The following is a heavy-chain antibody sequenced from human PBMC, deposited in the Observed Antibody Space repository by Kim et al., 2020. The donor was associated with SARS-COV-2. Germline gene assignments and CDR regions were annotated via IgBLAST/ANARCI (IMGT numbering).Heavy chain of an antibody. J-gene: IGHJ4*02. CDR1: GFTFSSYV. D-gene: IGHD6-19*01. CDR3: ARALYSGGGGGGWYGHDY. Sequence: GGSLRLSCAASGFTFSSYVMHWVRQAPGKGLEWLAVIWNNGGNKYYTDSVKGRFTISRDNSKNTLYLQMNSLRAEDTAVYYCARALYSGGGGGGWYGHDYWGQGTLVSGSS. V-gene: IGHV3-33*01. CDR2: IWNNGGNK.